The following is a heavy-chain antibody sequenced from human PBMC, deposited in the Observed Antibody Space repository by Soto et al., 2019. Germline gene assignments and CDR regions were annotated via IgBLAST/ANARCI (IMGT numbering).Heavy chain of an antibody. D-gene: IGHD3-3*01. V-gene: IGHV4-59*01. CDR3: ARAVGRFLDHFDY. J-gene: IGHJ4*02. CDR1: GGSISSYY. Sequence: SETLSLTCTVSGGSISSYYWSWIRQPPGKGLEWIGYIYYSGSTNYNPSLKSRVTISVDTSKNQFSLKLSSVTAADTAVYYCARAVGRFLDHFDYWGQGTLVTVSS. CDR2: IYYSGST.